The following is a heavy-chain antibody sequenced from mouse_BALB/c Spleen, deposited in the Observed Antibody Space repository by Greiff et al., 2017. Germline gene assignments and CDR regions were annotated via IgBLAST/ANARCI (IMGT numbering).Heavy chain of an antibody. D-gene: IGHD2-4*01. J-gene: IGHJ2*01. V-gene: IGHV7-3*02. Sequence: EVQLVESGGGLVQPGGSLRLSCATSGFTFIDYYMSWVRQPPGKALEWLGFIRNKANGYTTEYSASVKGRFTISRDNSQSILYLQMNTLRAEDSATYYCARDMIVDYWGQGTTLTVSS. CDR3: ARDMIVDY. CDR2: IRNKANGYTT. CDR1: GFTFIDYY.